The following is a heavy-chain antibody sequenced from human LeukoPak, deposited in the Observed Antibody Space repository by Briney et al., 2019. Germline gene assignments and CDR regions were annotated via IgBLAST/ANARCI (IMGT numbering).Heavy chain of an antibody. CDR3: ARVWYYDSSGYYYYYMDV. Sequence: ASVKVSCKASGYTFTSYGISWVRQAPGQGLEWMGWISAYNGNTNYAQKFQGRVTMTTDTSTSTAYIELRSLRSDDTAVYYCARVWYYDSSGYYYYYMDVWGKGTTVTVSS. V-gene: IGHV1-18*01. CDR2: ISAYNGNT. D-gene: IGHD3-22*01. CDR1: GYTFTSYG. J-gene: IGHJ6*03.